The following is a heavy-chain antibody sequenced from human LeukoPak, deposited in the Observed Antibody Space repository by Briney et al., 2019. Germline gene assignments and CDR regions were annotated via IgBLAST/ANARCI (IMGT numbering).Heavy chain of an antibody. D-gene: IGHD3-3*01. V-gene: IGHV1-24*01. J-gene: IGHJ4*02. CDR1: GYTLTELS. Sequence: GASVKVSCKVSGYTLTELSMHWVRQAPGKGLEWMGGFDPEDGETIYAQKFQGRVTMTEDTSTDTAYMELSSLRSEDTAVYYCATGYDFWSGYPFDCWGQGTLVTVSS. CDR3: ATGYDFWSGYPFDC. CDR2: FDPEDGET.